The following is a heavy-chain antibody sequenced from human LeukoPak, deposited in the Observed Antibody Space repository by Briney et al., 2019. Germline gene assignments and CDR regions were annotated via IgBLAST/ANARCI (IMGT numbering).Heavy chain of an antibody. J-gene: IGHJ5*02. V-gene: IGHV4-59*12. CDR1: GDFITAYY. D-gene: IGHD6-6*01. CDR3: ARGLVGSSSSPTPRKAPKNNWFDP. CDR2: VYYTGST. Sequence: PSETLSLTCTVSGDFITAYYWSWIRQPPGKGLEWIGYVYYTGSTEYNPSLRSRVTISLEMSKHQFSLDLTSVTAADTAVYYCARGLVGSSSSPTPRKAPKNNWFDPWGQGTLVTVSS.